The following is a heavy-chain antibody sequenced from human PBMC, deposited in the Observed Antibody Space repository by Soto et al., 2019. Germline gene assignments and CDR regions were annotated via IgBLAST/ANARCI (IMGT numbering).Heavy chain of an antibody. J-gene: IGHJ5*02. CDR1: GYTFTGYY. CDR3: ARASIAASMPYNWFDP. V-gene: IGHV1-2*04. CDR2: INPNSGGT. D-gene: IGHD6-6*01. Sequence: GASVKVSCKASGYTFTGYYMHWVRQAPGQGLEWMGWINPNSGGTNYAQKFQGWVTMTRDTSISTAYMGLSRLRSDDTAVYYCARASIAASMPYNWFDPWGQGTLVTVSS.